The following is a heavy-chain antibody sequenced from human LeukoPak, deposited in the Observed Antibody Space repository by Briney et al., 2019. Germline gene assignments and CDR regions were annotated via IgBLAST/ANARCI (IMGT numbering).Heavy chain of an antibody. CDR1: GGSISSGSYY. V-gene: IGHV4-61*02. CDR3: ARHMGLGYTYFYPYFDY. D-gene: IGHD1-1*01. J-gene: IGHJ4*01. CDR2: IYPSGNT. Sequence: SQTLSLTCTVSGGSISSGSYYWSWIWQPAGKGLEWIGRIYPSGNTMYNPSLKSRVTISIDTSKNQFSLKLTSATAADTAVYYCARHMGLGYTYFYPYFDYWGQGTLVAVSS.